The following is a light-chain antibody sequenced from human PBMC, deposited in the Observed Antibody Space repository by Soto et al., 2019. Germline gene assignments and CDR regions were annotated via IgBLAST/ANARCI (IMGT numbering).Light chain of an antibody. J-gene: IGKJ2*01. CDR1: QDISNY. CDR2: DAS. CDR3: QQNDNFPPT. V-gene: IGKV1-33*01. Sequence: DIQMTQSPSSLSASVGDRVTITCQASQDISNYLAWYQQKPGKAPKLLIYDASNLETGVPSRFSGSGSGTDFTFTISSLQPEDIATYYCQQNDNFPPTFGQGTKLEIK.